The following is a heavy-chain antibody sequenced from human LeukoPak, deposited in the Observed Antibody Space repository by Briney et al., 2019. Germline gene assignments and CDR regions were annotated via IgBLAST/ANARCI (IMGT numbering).Heavy chain of an antibody. CDR3: ARDLFGESSFDY. CDR1: GYTFTSYA. J-gene: IGHJ4*02. D-gene: IGHD3-10*02. CDR2: INAGNGNT. V-gene: IGHV1-3*01. Sequence: ASVKVSCKASGYTFTSYAMHWVRQAPGQRLEWMGWINAGNGNTKYSQKFQGRVTITRDTSASTAYMELSSLRSEDTAVYYCARDLFGESSFDYWGQGTLVTVSS.